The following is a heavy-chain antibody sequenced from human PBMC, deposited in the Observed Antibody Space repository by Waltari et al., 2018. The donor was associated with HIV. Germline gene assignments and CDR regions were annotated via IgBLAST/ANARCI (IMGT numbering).Heavy chain of an antibody. Sequence: QLQLQESGPGLVKPSETLSLTCTVSGGSISSSSYSWGWIRQPPGQGLEWIGSIYYSCSTYYNPSLKSRVTISVDTSKNQFSLKLSSVTAADTAVYYCARHHQDSSSWYDSSGWFDPWGQGTLVTVSS. CDR2: IYYSCST. J-gene: IGHJ5*02. CDR3: ARHHQDSSSWYDSSGWFDP. V-gene: IGHV4-39*01. D-gene: IGHD6-13*01. CDR1: GGSISSSSYS.